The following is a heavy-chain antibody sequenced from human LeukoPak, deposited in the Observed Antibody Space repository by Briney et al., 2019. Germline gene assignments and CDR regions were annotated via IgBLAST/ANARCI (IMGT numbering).Heavy chain of an antibody. CDR2: ISGSGGST. D-gene: IGHD5-18*01. CDR3: AKVRGYSYGYDY. CDR1: GFTFSSYG. V-gene: IGHV3-23*01. Sequence: PGGTLRLSCAASGFTFSSYGMSWVRQAPGKGLEWVSAISGSGGSTYYADSVKGRFTISRDNSKNTLYLQMNSLRAEDTAVYYCAKVRGYSYGYDYWGQGTLVTVSS. J-gene: IGHJ4*02.